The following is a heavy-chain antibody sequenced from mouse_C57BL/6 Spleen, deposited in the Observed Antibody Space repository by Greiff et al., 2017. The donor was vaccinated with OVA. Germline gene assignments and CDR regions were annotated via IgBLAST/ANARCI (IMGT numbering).Heavy chain of an antibody. CDR1: GYTFTSYW. CDR3: ARSLYDGYYDYAMDY. Sequence: QVQLKQPGAELVRPGTSVKLSCKASGYTFTSYWMHWVKQRPGQGLEWIGVIDPSDSYTNYNQKFKGKATLTVDTSSSTAYMQLSSLTSEDSAVYYCARSLYDGYYDYAMDYWGQGTSVTVSS. CDR2: IDPSDSYT. J-gene: IGHJ4*01. V-gene: IGHV1-59*01. D-gene: IGHD2-3*01.